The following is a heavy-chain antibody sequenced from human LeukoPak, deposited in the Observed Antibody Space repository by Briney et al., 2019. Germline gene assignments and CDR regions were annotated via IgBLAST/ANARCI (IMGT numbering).Heavy chain of an antibody. CDR3: ARSRGDDYGDV. D-gene: IGHD4-17*01. J-gene: IGHJ4*02. CDR2: ISSNGGST. V-gene: IGHV3-64*01. Sequence: GGSLRLSCAASGFTFSSYWMSWVRQAPGKGLEYVSAISSNGGSTYYANSVKGRFTISRDNSKNTLYLQMGSLRAEDMAVYYCARSRGDDYGDVWGQGTLVTVSS. CDR1: GFTFSSYW.